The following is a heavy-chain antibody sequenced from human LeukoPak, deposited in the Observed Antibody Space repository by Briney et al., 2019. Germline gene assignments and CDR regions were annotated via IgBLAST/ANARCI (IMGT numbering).Heavy chain of an antibody. V-gene: IGHV4-59*08. CDR3: ARRGMGGVYYFDY. Sequence: SETLSLTCTVSGVSISSYYWSWIRQPPGKGLEWIGYIYYSGSTNYNPSLKSRVTISVDTSKNQFSLKLSSVTAADTAVYYCARRGMGGVYYFDYWGQGTLVTVSS. D-gene: IGHD3-16*01. J-gene: IGHJ4*02. CDR2: IYYSGST. CDR1: GVSISSYY.